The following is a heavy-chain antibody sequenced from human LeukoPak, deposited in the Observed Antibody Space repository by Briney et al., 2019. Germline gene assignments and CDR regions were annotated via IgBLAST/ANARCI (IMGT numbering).Heavy chain of an antibody. CDR1: GYTFTGYH. Sequence: ASVKVSCKASGYTFTGYHVHWVRQARGQGLEWMGWINPNTGGTNHAQKFQGRVTMTRDTSISTAYMELSRLRSDDTAVYYCARDYGRVDCWGQGTLVTVSS. V-gene: IGHV1-2*02. CDR3: ARDYGRVDC. CDR2: INPNTGGT. J-gene: IGHJ4*02. D-gene: IGHD4-17*01.